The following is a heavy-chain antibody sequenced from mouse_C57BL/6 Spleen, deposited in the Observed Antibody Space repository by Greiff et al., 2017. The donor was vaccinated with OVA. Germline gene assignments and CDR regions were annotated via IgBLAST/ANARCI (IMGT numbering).Heavy chain of an antibody. J-gene: IGHJ3*01. CDR1: GYTFTSYW. D-gene: IGHD4-1*01. CDR2: IDPSDSYT. CDR3: ARGKTGTFAY. V-gene: IGHV1-50*01. Sequence: QVQLQQPGAELVKPGASVKLSCKASGYTFTSYWMQWVKQRPGQGLEWIGEIDPSDSYTNYNLKFKGKATLTVDTSSSTAYMQLSSLTSEDSAVYYCARGKTGTFAYWGQGTLVTVSA.